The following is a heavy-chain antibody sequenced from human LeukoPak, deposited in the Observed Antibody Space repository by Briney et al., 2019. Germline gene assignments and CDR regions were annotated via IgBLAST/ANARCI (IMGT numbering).Heavy chain of an antibody. D-gene: IGHD2-15*01. V-gene: IGHV3-53*01. Sequence: QSGGSLRLSCAASGFTVSSNYMAWVRLPPAKGLEWVSILYSAGFTYYADSVKGRFTISRDNSKNTVYLQMHSLRAEDTAVYYCARELPFEDWGQGSLVTVSS. CDR3: ARELPFED. J-gene: IGHJ4*02. CDR2: LYSAGFT. CDR1: GFTVSSNY.